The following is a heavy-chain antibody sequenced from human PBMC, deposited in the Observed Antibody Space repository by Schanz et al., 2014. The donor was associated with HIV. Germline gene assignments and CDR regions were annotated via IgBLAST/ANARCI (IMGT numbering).Heavy chain of an antibody. D-gene: IGHD6-13*01. CDR1: GFTFDSYG. CDR2: ISESGGRT. Sequence: EVQLLESGGGFVQPGGSLRLSCAASGFTFDSYGIHWVRQAPGKGLEWVSSISESGGRTYYADSVNGRFTISRDNSKNTLYLQMNSLRPEDTAVYYCAKDKSRHTYSSSSRFDPWGQGTLVTVSS. J-gene: IGHJ5*02. CDR3: AKDKSRHTYSSSSRFDP. V-gene: IGHV3-23*01.